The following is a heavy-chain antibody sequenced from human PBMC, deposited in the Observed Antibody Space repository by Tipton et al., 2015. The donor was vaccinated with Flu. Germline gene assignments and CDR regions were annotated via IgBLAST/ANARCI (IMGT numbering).Heavy chain of an antibody. V-gene: IGHV4-59*12. J-gene: IGHJ3*02. Sequence: TLSLTCTVSGGSISSYYWSWIRQPPGKGLEWIGYIYYSGSTNYNPSLKSRVTMSIDTSKNQFSLRLSSVTAADTAVYYCARDPHKLGGESDAFDIWGQGTMATVSS. CDR3: ARDPHKLGGESDAFDI. CDR2: IYYSGST. D-gene: IGHD7-27*01. CDR1: GGSISSYY.